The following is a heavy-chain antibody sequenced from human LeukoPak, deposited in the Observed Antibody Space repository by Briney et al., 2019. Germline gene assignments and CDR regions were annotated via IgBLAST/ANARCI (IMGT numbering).Heavy chain of an antibody. Sequence: PSQTLSLTCAVSGGSISSGGYSWSWIRQPPGKGLEWIGYIYHSGSTYYNPSLKSRVTISVDRSKNQFSLKLSSVTAADTAVYYCARLLWFGELLRWFDPWGQGTLVTVSS. D-gene: IGHD3-10*01. J-gene: IGHJ5*02. CDR1: GGSISSGGYS. V-gene: IGHV4-30-2*01. CDR3: ARLLWFGELLRWFDP. CDR2: IYHSGST.